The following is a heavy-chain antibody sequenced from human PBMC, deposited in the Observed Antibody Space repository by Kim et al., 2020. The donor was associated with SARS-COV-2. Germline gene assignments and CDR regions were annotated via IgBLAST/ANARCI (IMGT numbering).Heavy chain of an antibody. CDR3: ARLNYHDSSGYYEFDY. D-gene: IGHD3-22*01. Sequence: SLKSRVTISVDTSKNQFSLKLSSVTAADTAVYYCARLNYHDSSGYYEFDYWGQGTLVTVTS. J-gene: IGHJ4*02. V-gene: IGHV4-39*01.